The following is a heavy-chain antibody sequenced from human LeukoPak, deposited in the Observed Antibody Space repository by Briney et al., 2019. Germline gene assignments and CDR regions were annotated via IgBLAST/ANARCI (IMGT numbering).Heavy chain of an antibody. D-gene: IGHD4-17*01. V-gene: IGHV3-72*01. CDR3: VRVRHGDSFDF. Sequence: GGSLRLSCEACGFTFSGHYMDWVRQAPGKGLEWVGRIRNAANGYTTDYATSVKGRFIISRDDSRNSLYLQMSSLKTEDTALYCCVRVRHGDSFDFWGQGTLVTVSS. CDR1: GFTFSGHY. J-gene: IGHJ4*02. CDR2: IRNAANGYTT.